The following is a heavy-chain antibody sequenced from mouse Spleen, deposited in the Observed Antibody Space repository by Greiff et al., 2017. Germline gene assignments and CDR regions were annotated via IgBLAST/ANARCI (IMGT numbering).Heavy chain of an antibody. V-gene: IGHV1-18*01. CDR2: INPNNGGT. CDR1: GYTFTDYN. J-gene: IGHJ3*01. D-gene: IGHD2-14*01. CDR3: ARKGDRYDGFAY. Sequence: EVQLQQSGPELVKPGASVKIPCKASGYTFTDYNMDWVKQSHGKSLEWIGDINPNNGGTIYNQKFKGKATLTVDKSSSTAYMELRSLTSEDTAVYYCARKGDRYDGFAYWGQGTLVTVSA.